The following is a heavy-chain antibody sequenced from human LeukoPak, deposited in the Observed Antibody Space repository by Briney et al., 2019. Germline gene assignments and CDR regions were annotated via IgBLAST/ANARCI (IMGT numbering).Heavy chain of an antibody. V-gene: IGHV1-8*03. J-gene: IGHJ3*02. Sequence: ASVKVSCKASGYTFTSYDINWVRQATGQGLEWMGWMNPNSGNTGYAQKFQGRVTITRNTSISTAYMELSSLRSEDTAVYYCARGQLERGAFDIWGQGTMVTVSS. CDR3: ARGQLERGAFDI. CDR2: MNPNSGNT. D-gene: IGHD1-1*01. CDR1: GYTFTSYD.